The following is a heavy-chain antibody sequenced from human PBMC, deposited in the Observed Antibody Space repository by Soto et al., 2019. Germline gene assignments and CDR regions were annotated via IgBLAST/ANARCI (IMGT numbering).Heavy chain of an antibody. CDR2: IYYSGSA. D-gene: IGHD2-21*02. Sequence: PSETLSLTCTVSGGSISSSDYYWGWIRQPPGKGLEWIGNIYYSGSASYNPSLKSRVTISVDTSKNQVSLKLSSVTAADTAVYICVRDLWGYCGTDCYPLDVWGQGTTVTVS. CDR1: GGSISSSDYY. V-gene: IGHV4-39*02. J-gene: IGHJ6*02. CDR3: VRDLWGYCGTDCYPLDV.